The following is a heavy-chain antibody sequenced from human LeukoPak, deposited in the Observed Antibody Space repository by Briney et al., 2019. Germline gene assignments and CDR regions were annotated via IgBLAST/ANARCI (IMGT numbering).Heavy chain of an antibody. CDR3: ARSDRRKPGSYPQPNWFDP. CDR1: GGSISSGGYS. V-gene: IGHV4-30-2*01. Sequence: PSQTLSLTCAVSGGSISSGGYSWSWIRQPPGKGLEWIGYIYHSGSTYYNPSLKSRVTISVDRSKNQSSLKLSSVTAADTAVYYCARSDRRKPGSYPQPNWFDPWGQGTLVTVSS. CDR2: IYHSGST. D-gene: IGHD3-22*01. J-gene: IGHJ5*02.